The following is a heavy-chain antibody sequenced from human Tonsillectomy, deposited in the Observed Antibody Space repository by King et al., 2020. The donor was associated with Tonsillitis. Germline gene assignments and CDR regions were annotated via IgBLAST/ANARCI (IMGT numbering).Heavy chain of an antibody. CDR3: SSLREGYLGPSVFDY. CDR1: GGSMSSGGYY. V-gene: IGHV4-31*03. D-gene: IGHD5-18*01. Sequence: QLQESGPGLVKPSQTLSLTCTVSGGSMSSGGYYWSWIRQHPGKGLEWIGYIHYSGSSSYNPSLNSRVTISVDTSKKQFALKLSSVTVADTAVYYCSSLREGYLGPSVFDYWGQGTLVTVSS. J-gene: IGHJ4*02. CDR2: IHYSGSS.